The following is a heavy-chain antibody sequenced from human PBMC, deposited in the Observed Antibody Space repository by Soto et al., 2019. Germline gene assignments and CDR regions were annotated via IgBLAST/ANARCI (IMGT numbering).Heavy chain of an antibody. V-gene: IGHV4-34*01. D-gene: IGHD1-26*01. J-gene: IGHJ4*02. CDR2: INHSGSS. Sequence: TWIRQTPGKGLQWIGQINHSGSSIYNPSLKNRVTISTMSNNKFSLELSSVTAADTAVYYCTRGLFSGSSYSGSWYYFDSWGQGTMVTVS. CDR3: TRGLFSGSSYSGSWYYFDS.